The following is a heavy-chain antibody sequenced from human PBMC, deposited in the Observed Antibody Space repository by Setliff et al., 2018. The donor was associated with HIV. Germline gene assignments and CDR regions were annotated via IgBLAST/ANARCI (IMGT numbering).Heavy chain of an antibody. J-gene: IGHJ4*02. CDR1: GFTFSDYY. CDR3: ARVRLYNTALDY. D-gene: IGHD3-3*01. Sequence: GGSLRLSCAASGFTFSDYYMSWVRQAPGKGLEWVSVIYSGGSTYYADSVKGRFTLSRDTSKNTLFLQMNSLRPEDTAVYYCARVRLYNTALDYWGQGTLVTVSS. V-gene: IGHV3-66*02. CDR2: IYSGGST.